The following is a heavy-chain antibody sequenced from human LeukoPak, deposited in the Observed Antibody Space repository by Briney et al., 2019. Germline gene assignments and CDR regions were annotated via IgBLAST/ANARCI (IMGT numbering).Heavy chain of an antibody. Sequence: ASVKVSCKASVYTFTGYYIHWVRQAPGQGLDWMGWINPDSGGTKYAQKFHDRVTMTRDTSVTTAYMELSRLRPDDTAVYYCARGDYDFWSSYQSYNWFDPWGQGTLVAVSS. J-gene: IGHJ5*02. CDR2: INPDSGGT. CDR1: VYTFTGYY. V-gene: IGHV1-2*02. CDR3: ARGDYDFWSSYQSYNWFDP. D-gene: IGHD3-3*01.